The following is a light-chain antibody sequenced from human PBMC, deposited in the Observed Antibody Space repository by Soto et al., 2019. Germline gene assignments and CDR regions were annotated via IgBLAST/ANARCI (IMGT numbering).Light chain of an antibody. CDR2: DES. V-gene: IGKV3-15*01. Sequence: IMLTQCPSTLSVSPGERATLACRASQAIXSNLDWYQQKPGQAPRLLIXDESTRATVIPARFIGSGSGREFTLTISSLHSADFEAYYCQQYNKLPPFTFGGGTKVDIK. CDR3: QQYNKLPPFT. CDR1: QAIXSN. J-gene: IGKJ4*01.